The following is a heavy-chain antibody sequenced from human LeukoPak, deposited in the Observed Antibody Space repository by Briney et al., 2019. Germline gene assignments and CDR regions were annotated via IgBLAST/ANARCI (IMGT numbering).Heavy chain of an antibody. D-gene: IGHD3-3*01. Sequence: PGGSLRLSCTASGFTFGDYAMSWVRQAPGKGLEWVGFIRSKAYGGTTEYAASVKGRFTISRDDSKSIAYLQMNSLKTEDTAVYYCTRVDFWSGYYLDYMDVWGKGTTVTVSS. J-gene: IGHJ6*03. CDR2: IRSKAYGGTT. CDR1: GFTFGDYA. V-gene: IGHV3-49*04. CDR3: TRVDFWSGYYLDYMDV.